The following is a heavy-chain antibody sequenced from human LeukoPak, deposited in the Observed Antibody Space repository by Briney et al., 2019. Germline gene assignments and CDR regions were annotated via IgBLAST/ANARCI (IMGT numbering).Heavy chain of an antibody. V-gene: IGHV1-18*01. Sequence: ASVKVSCKASGYTFTSYGISWVRQAPGQGLEWMGWISAYNGNTNYAQKLQGRVTMTRETSTSTVYMELRSLSSDDTAIYYCARDGNDVMDYWGQGTLVTVSS. CDR2: ISAYNGNT. CDR3: ARDGNDVMDY. CDR1: GYTFTSYG. J-gene: IGHJ4*02. D-gene: IGHD1-1*01.